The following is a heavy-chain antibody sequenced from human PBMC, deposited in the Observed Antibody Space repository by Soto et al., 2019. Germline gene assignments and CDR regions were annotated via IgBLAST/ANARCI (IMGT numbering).Heavy chain of an antibody. CDR2: ISYDGSDK. CDR1: GFTFSNYG. D-gene: IGHD6-13*01. V-gene: IGHV3-30*18. Sequence: GGSLRLSCAASGFTFSNYGIHWVRQAPGKGLEWVAVISYDGSDKYYVDSVKGRFTISRDSSKNTLFLQMNSLRPEDTAVYYCAKDRGRIADNYFDPWGQGTLVTVSS. J-gene: IGHJ5*02. CDR3: AKDRGRIADNYFDP.